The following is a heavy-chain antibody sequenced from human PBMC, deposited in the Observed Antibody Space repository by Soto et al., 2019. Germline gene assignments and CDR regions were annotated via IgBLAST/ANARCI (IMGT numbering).Heavy chain of an antibody. D-gene: IGHD7-27*01. Sequence: QVQLQESGPRLVSPSQTLSLTCTVSGGFISSAAYCWSWIRQSPDKGLEWIGHIYDGGTTYSSPSLKGRVTISADTSETQFSLKLNSVSAADTAVYYCARGPSGDKVDYWGQGIQVTVSS. J-gene: IGHJ4*02. CDR3: ARGPSGDKVDY. CDR2: IYDGGTT. V-gene: IGHV4-30-4*01. CDR1: GGFISSAAYC.